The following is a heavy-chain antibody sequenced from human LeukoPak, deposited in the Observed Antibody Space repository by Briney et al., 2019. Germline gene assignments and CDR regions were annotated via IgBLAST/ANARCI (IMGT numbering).Heavy chain of an antibody. V-gene: IGHV3-21*01. CDR1: GFTFSSYS. D-gene: IGHD6-13*01. J-gene: IGHJ4*02. CDR3: ARLITAPFYFDS. Sequence: GGSLRLSCAASGFTFSSYSMNWVRQAPGKGLEWVSSISSSSSYIYYADSMKGRFTISRDNAKNSLYLQMNSLRAEDTAVYYCARLITAPFYFDSWGQGTLVTVSS. CDR2: ISSSSSYI.